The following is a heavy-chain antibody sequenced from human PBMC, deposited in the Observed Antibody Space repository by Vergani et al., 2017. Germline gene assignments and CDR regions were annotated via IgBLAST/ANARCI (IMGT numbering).Heavy chain of an antibody. J-gene: IGHJ4*02. Sequence: QVQLVESGGGVVQPGRSLRLSCADSGFTFSSYAMHWVRQAPGKGLEWVSVISYDGSNKYYADSVKGRFTISRDNSKNTLYLQMNILRAEDTAVYYCARGASGDYVSSFDYWGQGTLVTVSS. V-gene: IGHV3-30-3*01. D-gene: IGHD4-17*01. CDR2: ISYDGSNK. CDR1: GFTFSSYA. CDR3: ARGASGDYVSSFDY.